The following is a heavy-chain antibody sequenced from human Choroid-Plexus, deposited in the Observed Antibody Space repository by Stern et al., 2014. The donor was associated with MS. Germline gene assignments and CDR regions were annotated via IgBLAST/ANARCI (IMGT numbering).Heavy chain of an antibody. J-gene: IGHJ6*02. Sequence: QVQLVQSGAEVKKPGASVKVSCKTSGYIFTGYYIHWVRQAPGQGLEWMAWINPNTGGTKYAQKFQGRVHMSRDTSISTAYVELSSLTSDDTAVYYCARDQRGITIFGVVTDYYYLGMDVWGQGTTVTVSS. CDR2: INPNTGGT. CDR1: GYIFTGYY. D-gene: IGHD3-3*01. CDR3: ARDQRGITIFGVVTDYYYLGMDV. V-gene: IGHV1-2*02.